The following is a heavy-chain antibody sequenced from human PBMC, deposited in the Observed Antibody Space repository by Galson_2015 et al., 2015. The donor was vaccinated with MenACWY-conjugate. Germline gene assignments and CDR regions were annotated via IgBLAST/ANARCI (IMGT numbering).Heavy chain of an antibody. CDR2: IYYSGST. CDR3: ARHDRTAPARSGAFDI. Sequence: ETLSLTCTVSGGSISSSSYYWDWIRQPPGRGLEWIGTIYYSGSTYYNSSLKSRVTISVDTSQNQFSLNLSSVTAAVTAMYYCARHDRTAPARSGAFDIWGRGTMVTVSS. V-gene: IGHV4-39*01. J-gene: IGHJ3*02. D-gene: IGHD2-2*01. CDR1: GGSISSSSYY.